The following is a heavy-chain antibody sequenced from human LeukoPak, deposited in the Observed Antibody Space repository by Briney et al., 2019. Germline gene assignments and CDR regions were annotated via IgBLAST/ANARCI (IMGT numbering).Heavy chain of an antibody. Sequence: GGSLRLSCAASGFTFSNAWMSWVRQAPGKGLEWVGRIKSKTDGGTTDYAAPVKDRFTVSRDDSKNTLYLQMNSLKTEDTAVYYCTTVTGGPNYYGSGSYYNPEGYWGQGTLVTVSS. CDR2: IKSKTDGGTT. V-gene: IGHV3-15*01. D-gene: IGHD3-10*01. CDR1: GFTFSNAW. J-gene: IGHJ4*02. CDR3: TTVTGGPNYYGSGSYYNPEGY.